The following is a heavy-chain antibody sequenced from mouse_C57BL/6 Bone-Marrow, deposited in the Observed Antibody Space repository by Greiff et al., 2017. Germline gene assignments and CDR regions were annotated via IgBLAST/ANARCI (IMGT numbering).Heavy chain of an antibody. CDR2: IHPNSGST. V-gene: IGHV1-64*01. D-gene: IGHD2-12*01. Sequence: QVQLQQPGAELVKPGASVKLSCKASGYTFTSYWMHWVKQRPGQGLEWIGMIHPNSGSTNYNEKFKSKATLTVDKSSSTAYMQLSSLTSEDSAVYYCARKVLYSNDVYFDYWGQGTTLTVSS. J-gene: IGHJ2*01. CDR3: ARKVLYSNDVYFDY. CDR1: GYTFTSYW.